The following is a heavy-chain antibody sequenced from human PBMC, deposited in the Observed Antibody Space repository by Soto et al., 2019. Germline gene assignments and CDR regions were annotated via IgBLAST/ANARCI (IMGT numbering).Heavy chain of an antibody. Sequence: PGGALRLSRAAPGFTLSSYWMSWGPQAPGKGLGWVANIKQDGSEKYYVDSVKGRFTISRDNAKNSLYLQMNSLRAEDTAVYYCARVLTDFWSGYATPTDNWFDPWGQGTLVTVSS. CDR3: ARVLTDFWSGYATPTDNWFDP. CDR2: IKQDGSEK. CDR1: GFTLSSYW. V-gene: IGHV3-7*01. J-gene: IGHJ5*02. D-gene: IGHD3-3*01.